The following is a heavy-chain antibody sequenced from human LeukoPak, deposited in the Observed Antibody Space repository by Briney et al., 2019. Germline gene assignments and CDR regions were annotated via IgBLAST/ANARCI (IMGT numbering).Heavy chain of an antibody. J-gene: IGHJ1*01. D-gene: IGHD3-22*01. CDR1: GYTFTGYY. V-gene: IGHV1-2*02. CDR2: INPNSGGT. CDR3: ARWGFYYDSSGYYRKGAEYFQH. Sequence: ASVKVSCKASGYTFTGYYMHWVRQAPGQGLEWMGWINPNSGGTNYAQKFQGRVTMTRDTSISTAYMELSRLRSDDTAVYHCARWGFYYDSSGYYRKGAEYFQHWGQGTLVTVSS.